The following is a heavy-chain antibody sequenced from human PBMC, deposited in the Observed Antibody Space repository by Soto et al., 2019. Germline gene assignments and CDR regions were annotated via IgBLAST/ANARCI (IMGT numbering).Heavy chain of an antibody. D-gene: IGHD2-2*01. CDR3: ASVVVPAAMLPKDFYYYYYMDV. CDR2: IYYSGST. CDR1: GGSISSYY. Sequence: PSETLSLTCTASGGSISSYYWSWIRQPPGKGLEWIGYIYYSGSTNYNPSLKSRVTISVDTSKNQFSLKLSSVTAADTAVYYCASVVVPAAMLPKDFYYYYYMDVWGKGNTVTVSS. J-gene: IGHJ6*03. V-gene: IGHV4-59*08.